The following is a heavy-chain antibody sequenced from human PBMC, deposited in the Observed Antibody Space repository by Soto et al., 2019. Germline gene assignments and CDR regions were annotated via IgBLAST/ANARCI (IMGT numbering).Heavy chain of an antibody. CDR2: INQDGFGK. D-gene: IGHD1-26*01. J-gene: IGHJ4*02. Sequence: EVQLVESGGGLVQPGGSLRLSCVISGSIFSSNWMTWVRQAPGKGLEWVASINQDGFGKYYVDSVRGRCTISRDNAKNSVYLQMDSLRAEDTAVYYCAKDHGSGSYPYWGQGTLVTVSS. CDR1: GSIFSSNW. CDR3: AKDHGSGSYPY. V-gene: IGHV3-7*05.